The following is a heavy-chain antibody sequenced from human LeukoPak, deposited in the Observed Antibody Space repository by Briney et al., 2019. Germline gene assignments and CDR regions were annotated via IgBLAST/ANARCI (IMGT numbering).Heavy chain of an antibody. CDR3: ARFYYDRRNYMDV. CDR2: IYYSGST. Sequence: PSETLSLTCTVSGYSISSGYYWGWIRQPPGKGLEWIGSIYYSGSTYYNPSLKSRVTISVDTSKNQFSLKLSSVTAADTAVYYCARFYYDRRNYMDVWGKGTTVTVSS. J-gene: IGHJ6*03. D-gene: IGHD3-22*01. CDR1: GYSISSGYY. V-gene: IGHV4-38-2*02.